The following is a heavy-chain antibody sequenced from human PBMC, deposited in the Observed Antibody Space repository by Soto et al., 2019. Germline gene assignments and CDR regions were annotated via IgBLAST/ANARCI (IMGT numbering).Heavy chain of an antibody. CDR2: ISGYNGNT. J-gene: IGHJ6*02. V-gene: IGHV1-18*04. CDR1: GYIFSSYG. Sequence: QVQLVQPGPEVRKPGASVKVSCKASGYIFSSYGISWVRQAPGQGLEWMAWISGYNGNTKFGERVQGRVNVTTDTSTSTAYMELRSLRSDDTAVYYCAREAAAERNYYGLDVWGQGTTVIVSS. D-gene: IGHD6-13*01. CDR3: AREAAAERNYYGLDV.